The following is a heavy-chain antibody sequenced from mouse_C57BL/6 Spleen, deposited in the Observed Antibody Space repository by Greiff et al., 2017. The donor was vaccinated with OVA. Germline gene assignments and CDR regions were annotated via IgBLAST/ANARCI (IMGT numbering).Heavy chain of an antibody. CDR2: ISYDGSN. D-gene: IGHD2-1*01. CDR1: GYSITSGYY. Sequence: EVQLQESGPGLVKPSQSLSLTCSVTGYSITSGYYWNWIRQFPGNKLEWMGYISYDGSNNYNPSLKNRISITRDTSKNQFFLKLNSVTTEDTATYYCARDGNYVAYWGQGTLVTVSA. CDR3: ARDGNYVAY. J-gene: IGHJ3*01. V-gene: IGHV3-6*01.